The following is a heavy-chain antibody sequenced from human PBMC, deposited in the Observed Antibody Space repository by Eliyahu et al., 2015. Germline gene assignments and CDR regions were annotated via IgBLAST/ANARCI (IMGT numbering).Heavy chain of an antibody. CDR1: GFTFXXXX. Sequence: EVQLLESGGGLVQPGGSLRLSCXASGFTFXXXXXXWVWVRQAPGKGRGWVSAISGSGGSTYYADSVKGRFTISRDNSKNTLYLQMNSLRAEDTAVYYCAKVGCTGGVCYNPSQYYFDYWGQGTLVTVSS. CDR2: ISGSGGST. J-gene: IGHJ4*02. CDR3: AKVGCTGGVCYNPSQYYFDY. D-gene: IGHD2-8*02. V-gene: IGHV3-23*01.